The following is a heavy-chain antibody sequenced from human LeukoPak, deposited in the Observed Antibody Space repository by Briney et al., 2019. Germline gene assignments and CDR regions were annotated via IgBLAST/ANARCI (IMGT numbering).Heavy chain of an antibody. V-gene: IGHV4-39*01. CDR2: IYYSGST. CDR1: GGSISSSSYY. J-gene: IGHJ4*02. D-gene: IGHD3-3*01. Sequence: SETLSLTCTVSGGSISSSSYYWGWIRPPPGKGLEWIGSIYYSGSTYYNPSLKSRFTISVDTSKNQCSLKLSSLTAADTAVYYCARTRTGFWSGYYVDYWGEGTLVTV. CDR3: ARTRTGFWSGYYVDY.